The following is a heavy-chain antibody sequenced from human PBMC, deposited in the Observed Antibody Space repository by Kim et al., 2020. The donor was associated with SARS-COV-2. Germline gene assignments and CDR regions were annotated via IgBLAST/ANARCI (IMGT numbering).Heavy chain of an antibody. J-gene: IGHJ4*02. CDR3: AGGGRRIGSSSFDY. CDR1: GFTFSSYS. V-gene: IGHV3-21*01. CDR2: ISISSSYI. Sequence: GGSLRLSCAASGFTFSSYSMNWVRQAPGKGLEWVSSISISSSYIYYADSVKGRFTISRDNAKNSLYLQMNSLRAEDTAVYYCAGGGRRIGSSSFDYWGQGTLVTVAS. D-gene: IGHD6-6*01.